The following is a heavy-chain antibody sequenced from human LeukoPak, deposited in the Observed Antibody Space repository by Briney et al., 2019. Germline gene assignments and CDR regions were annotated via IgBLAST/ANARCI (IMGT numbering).Heavy chain of an antibody. V-gene: IGHV1-69*04. Sequence: ASVKVSCKASGGTFSSYTISWVRQAPGQGLEWMGRIIPILGIANYAQKFQGRVTITADKSTSTAYMELSRLRSEGTAVYYCARDHIVVVPAAISDERFDPWGQGTLVTVSS. J-gene: IGHJ5*02. CDR2: IIPILGIA. D-gene: IGHD2-2*02. CDR3: ARDHIVVVPAAISDERFDP. CDR1: GGTFSSYT.